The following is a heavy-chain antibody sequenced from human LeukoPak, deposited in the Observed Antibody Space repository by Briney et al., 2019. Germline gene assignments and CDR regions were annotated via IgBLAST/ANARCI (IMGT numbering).Heavy chain of an antibody. Sequence: SETLSLTCTVSGGSISSYYWSWIRQPPGKGLEWIGEINHSGSTNYNPSLKSRVTISVDTSKNQFSLKLSSVTAADTAVYYCARGHGYSSWYWFDPWGQGTLVTVSS. J-gene: IGHJ5*02. CDR2: INHSGST. V-gene: IGHV4-34*01. D-gene: IGHD6-13*01. CDR1: GGSISSYY. CDR3: ARGHGYSSWYWFDP.